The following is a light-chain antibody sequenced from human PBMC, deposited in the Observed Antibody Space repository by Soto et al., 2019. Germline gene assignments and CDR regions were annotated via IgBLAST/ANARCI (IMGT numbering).Light chain of an antibody. J-gene: IGLJ3*02. Sequence: QSAPTQPASVSGSPGQSITISCTGTSSDVGGYNYVSWYQQHPGKAPKLMIYDVSNRPSGVSNRFSGSKSGNTASLTISGLQAEDGADYYCSSYTSSSTLKVFGGGTKLTVL. CDR1: SSDVGGYNY. V-gene: IGLV2-14*01. CDR2: DVS. CDR3: SSYTSSSTLKV.